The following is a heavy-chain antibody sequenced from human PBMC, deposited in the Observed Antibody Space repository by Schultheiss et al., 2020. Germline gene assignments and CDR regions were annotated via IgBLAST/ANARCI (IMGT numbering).Heavy chain of an antibody. CDR2: ISGSGGST. Sequence: GGSLRLSCAASGFTFSSYAMSWVRQAPGKGLEWVSAISGSGGSTYYADLVKGRFTISRDNAKNSLYLQMNSLRAEDTAVYYCARDVGLRPFDYWGQGTLVTVSS. J-gene: IGHJ4*02. V-gene: IGHV3-23*01. CDR3: ARDVGLRPFDY. D-gene: IGHD1-26*01. CDR1: GFTFSSYA.